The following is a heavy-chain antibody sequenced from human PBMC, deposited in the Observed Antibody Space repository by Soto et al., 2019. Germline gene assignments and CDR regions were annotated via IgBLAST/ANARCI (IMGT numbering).Heavy chain of an antibody. D-gene: IGHD4-17*01. J-gene: IGHJ4*02. CDR2: IKSKTDGGTT. Sequence: GGSLRLSCAASGFTFSNAWMSWVRQAPGKGLEWVGRIKSKTDGGTTDYAAPVKGRFTISRDDSKNTLYLQMNSLKTEDTAVYYCTTERNDYGDYQCFDYWGQGTLVTVSS. CDR1: GFTFSNAW. CDR3: TTERNDYGDYQCFDY. V-gene: IGHV3-15*01.